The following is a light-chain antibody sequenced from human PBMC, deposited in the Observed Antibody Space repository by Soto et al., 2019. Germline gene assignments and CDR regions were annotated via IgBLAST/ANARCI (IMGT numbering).Light chain of an antibody. J-gene: IGLJ1*01. CDR3: SSHAGNNNYV. Sequence: QSVLTQPPSASGSPGQSVAISCTGTSGDVGGQNYVSWYQQHPGKAPKLIIYAVTERPSGVPDRFSGSKSGNTASLTVSGLQTEDEADYYCSSHAGNNNYVFXTGTKVTVL. V-gene: IGLV2-8*01. CDR2: AVT. CDR1: SGDVGGQNY.